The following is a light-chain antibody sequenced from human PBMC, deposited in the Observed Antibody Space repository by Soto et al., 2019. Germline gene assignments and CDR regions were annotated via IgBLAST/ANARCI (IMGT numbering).Light chain of an antibody. Sequence: EIVLTQSPATLSLSPGERATLSCRASQSIRSYLGWYQQKPGQAPRLLIYDASNRAAGIPARFSGSGSGTDFTLNISSLEPEDFAVYYCQQRSKWPLTFGGGTKVEIK. CDR3: QQRSKWPLT. J-gene: IGKJ4*01. V-gene: IGKV3-11*01. CDR2: DAS. CDR1: QSIRSY.